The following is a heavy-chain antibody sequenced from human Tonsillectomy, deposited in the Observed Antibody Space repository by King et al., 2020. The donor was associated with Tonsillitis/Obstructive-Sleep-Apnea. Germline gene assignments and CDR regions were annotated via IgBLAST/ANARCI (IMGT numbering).Heavy chain of an antibody. CDR3: ARPYCSSTSCYTGRYYFDY. CDR2: ISSSSSYT. CDR1: GFTFSDYY. Sequence: VQLVESGGGLVKPGGSLRLSCAASGFTFSDYYMSWIRQAPGKGLEWVSYISSSSSYTNYADSVKGRFTISRDNAKNSLYLQMNSLGAEDTAVYYCARPYCSSTSCYTGRYYFDYWGRGTLVTVSS. J-gene: IGHJ4*02. V-gene: IGHV3-11*05. D-gene: IGHD2-2*02.